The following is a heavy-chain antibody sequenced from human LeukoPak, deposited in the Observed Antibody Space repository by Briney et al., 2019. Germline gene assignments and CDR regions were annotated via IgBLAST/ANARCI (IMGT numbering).Heavy chain of an antibody. J-gene: IGHJ4*02. CDR1: GGTFGSYA. V-gene: IGHV1-69*01. D-gene: IGHD2-15*01. CDR3: ARGGVPSLGYCSGGSCYPGFRY. Sequence: SVKVSCKASGGTFGSYAISWVRQAPGQGLEWMGGIIPIFGTANYAQMFQGRITITADESTSTAYMELSSLRSEDTAVYYCARGGVPSLGYCSGGSCYPGFRYWGQGTLVTVSS. CDR2: IIPIFGTA.